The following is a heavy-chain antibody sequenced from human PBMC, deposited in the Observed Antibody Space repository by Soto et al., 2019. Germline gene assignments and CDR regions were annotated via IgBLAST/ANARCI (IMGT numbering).Heavy chain of an antibody. V-gene: IGHV3-21*01. CDR1: GFTFSSYS. D-gene: IGHD3-3*01. Sequence: GGSLRLSCAASGFTFSSYSMNWVRQAPGKGLEWVSSISSSSSYIYYADSVKGRFTISRDNAKNSLYLQMNSLRAEDTAVYYCARVADLEWLPTIDYWGQGTLVTVSS. CDR2: ISSSSSYI. J-gene: IGHJ4*02. CDR3: ARVADLEWLPTIDY.